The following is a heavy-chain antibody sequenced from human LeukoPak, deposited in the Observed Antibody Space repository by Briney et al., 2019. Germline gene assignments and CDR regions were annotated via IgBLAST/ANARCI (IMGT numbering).Heavy chain of an antibody. CDR1: GFTFSTYA. D-gene: IGHD3-10*01. CDR2: ISGNGGDT. CDR3: AKTSADSYGSVPIGYHLDY. V-gene: IGHV3-23*01. J-gene: IGHJ4*02. Sequence: PGGSLRLSCAASGFTFSTYAMSGVRQAPGKGLEWVSGISGNGGDTYYADSVKGRFTISRDNSKNTLFLQMNSLRAEDTALYYCAKTSADSYGSVPIGYHLDYWGQGTLVTVSS.